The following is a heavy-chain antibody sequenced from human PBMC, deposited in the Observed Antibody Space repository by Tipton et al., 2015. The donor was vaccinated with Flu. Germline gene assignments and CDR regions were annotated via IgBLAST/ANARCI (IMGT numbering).Heavy chain of an antibody. CDR2: IYYSGST. CDR3: AREGDYYDSSGPISLFYY. Sequence: TLSLTCTVSGGSISSGGYYWSWIRQHPGKGLEWIGYIYYSGSTYYNPSLKSRVTISVDTSKNQFSLKLSSVTAADPAVYYCAREGDYYDSSGPISLFYYWGQGTLVTVSS. D-gene: IGHD3-22*01. CDR1: GGSISSGGYY. V-gene: IGHV4-31*03. J-gene: IGHJ4*02.